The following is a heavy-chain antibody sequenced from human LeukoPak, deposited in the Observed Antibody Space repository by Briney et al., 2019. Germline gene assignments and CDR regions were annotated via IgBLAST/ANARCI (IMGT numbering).Heavy chain of an antibody. V-gene: IGHV3-21*06. D-gene: IGHD3-22*01. J-gene: IGHJ4*02. CDR1: GLSFNRYS. Sequence: GGSLRLSCAASGLSFNRYSMTWVRQAPGKGLEWISSISSSSGHIYYADSVRGRFTISRDNAQTSLYLQMNSLRAEDTAIYFCAGGSSVNSYYFDCWGQGTLVTVSS. CDR2: ISSSSGHI. CDR3: AGGSSVNSYYFDC.